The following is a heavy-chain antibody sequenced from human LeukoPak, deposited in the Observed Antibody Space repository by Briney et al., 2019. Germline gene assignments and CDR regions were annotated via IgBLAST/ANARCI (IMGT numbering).Heavy chain of an antibody. CDR2: ISSNGGST. CDR3: AKDNRYCSSTSCSPLFDY. V-gene: IGHV3-64D*06. Sequence: PGGSLRLSCSASGFTFSSYAMHWVRQAPGKGLEYVSAISSNGGSTYYADSVKGRFTISRDNSKNTLYLQMSSLRAEDTAVYYCAKDNRYCSSTSCSPLFDYWGQGTLVTVSS. J-gene: IGHJ4*02. CDR1: GFTFSSYA. D-gene: IGHD2-2*01.